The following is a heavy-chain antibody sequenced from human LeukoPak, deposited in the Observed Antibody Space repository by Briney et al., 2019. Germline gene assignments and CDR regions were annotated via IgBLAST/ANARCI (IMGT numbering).Heavy chain of an antibody. J-gene: IGHJ4*02. CDR3: TTDAHAPEPYYDFWSGSKTDPGY. CDR2: IKSKTDGGTT. Sequence: NPGGSLRLSCAASRFTFSNAWMSWVRQAPGKGLEWVGRIKSKTDGGTTDYAAPVKGRFTISRDDSKNTLYLQMNSLKTEDTAVYYCTTDAHAPEPYYDFWSGSKTDPGYWGQGTLVTVSS. V-gene: IGHV3-15*01. D-gene: IGHD3-3*01. CDR1: RFTFSNAW.